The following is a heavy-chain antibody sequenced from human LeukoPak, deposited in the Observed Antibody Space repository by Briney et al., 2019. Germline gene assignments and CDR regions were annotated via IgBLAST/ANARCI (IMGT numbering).Heavy chain of an antibody. J-gene: IGHJ4*02. CDR3: ARDRGSGIDY. CDR1: GGSISSYF. V-gene: IGHV4-4*07. Sequence: SETLSLTCTVSGGSISSYFWSWIRQPAGKGLEWVGRIYTSGTTSYNASLKSRVTMSVDTSKNQFSLKLTSVTAADTAVYYCARDRGSGIDYWGQGTLVTVSS. CDR2: IYTSGTT. D-gene: IGHD3-10*01.